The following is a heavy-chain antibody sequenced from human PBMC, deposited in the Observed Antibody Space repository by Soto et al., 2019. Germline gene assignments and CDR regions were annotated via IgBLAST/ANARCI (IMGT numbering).Heavy chain of an antibody. CDR2: IIPIFGTA. Sequence: QVQLVQSGAEVKKPGSSVKVSCKASGGTFSSYAISWVRQAPGQGLEWMGGIIPIFGTANYAQKFQGRVTITADESTSTAYMELSSLRSEDTAVYYCARDLLEARYYYYYGMDVWGQGTTVTVSS. J-gene: IGHJ6*02. CDR3: ARDLLEARYYYYYGMDV. CDR1: GGTFSSYA. V-gene: IGHV1-69*12.